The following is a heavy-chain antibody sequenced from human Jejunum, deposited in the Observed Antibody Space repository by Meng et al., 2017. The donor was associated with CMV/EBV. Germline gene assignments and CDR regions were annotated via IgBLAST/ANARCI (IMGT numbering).Heavy chain of an antibody. Sequence: VALQGSGPGLVTPSAPLSLTCTVSGGSISGYYWNWIRQPAGKGLEWIGRVYMSGSTNYNPSLRSRVAMSVDTSKTQFSLRLTSVTAADTAVYYCARDRMAAPGTFEYWGQGTLVTVSS. V-gene: IGHV4-4*07. CDR1: GGSISGYY. D-gene: IGHD6-13*01. CDR3: ARDRMAAPGTFEY. J-gene: IGHJ4*02. CDR2: VYMSGST.